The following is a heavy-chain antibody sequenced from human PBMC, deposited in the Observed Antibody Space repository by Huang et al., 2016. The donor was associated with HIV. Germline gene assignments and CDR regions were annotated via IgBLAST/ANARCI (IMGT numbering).Heavy chain of an antibody. CDR1: GGSFSGYY. J-gene: IGHJ6*03. CDR2: INHREST. CDR3: ARGQGGYYYYYMDV. V-gene: IGHV4-34*01. Sequence: QVQLQQWGAGLLRPSETLSLTCAVYGGSFSGYYGTWIRQPPGKGLEWIGEINHRESTNYNPSLKSLVTISVDTSRNQFSLTLTSVTAADTAVYYCARGQGGYYYYYMDVWGKGTTVTVSS.